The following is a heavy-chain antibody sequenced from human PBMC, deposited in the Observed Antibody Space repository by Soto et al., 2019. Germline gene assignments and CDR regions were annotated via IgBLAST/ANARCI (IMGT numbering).Heavy chain of an antibody. D-gene: IGHD3-22*01. V-gene: IGHV3-21*01. CDR2: ISSSSSYI. Sequence: GGSLRLSCAASGFTFSSYSMNWVRQAPGKGLEWVSSISSSSSYIYYADSVKGRFTISRDNAKNSLYLQMNSLRAEDTAVYYCARGTNYYDSSGYYYWGQGTLVTVSS. CDR1: GFTFSSYS. CDR3: ARGTNYYDSSGYYY. J-gene: IGHJ4*02.